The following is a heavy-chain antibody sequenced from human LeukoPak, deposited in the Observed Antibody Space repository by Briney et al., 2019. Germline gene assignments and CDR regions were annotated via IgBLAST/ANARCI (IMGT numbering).Heavy chain of an antibody. CDR1: GFTFSSYN. D-gene: IGHD5-18*01. CDR2: MSSSSSYI. J-gene: IGHJ4*02. V-gene: IGHV3-21*01. CDR3: ARSGYFYGQPSYFDY. Sequence: GGSLRLSCAASGFTFSSYNMNWVRQAPGKGLEWVSSMSSSSSYIYYADSVKGRFTTSRDNAKNSLYLQMNSLRAEDTAVYYCARSGYFYGQPSYFDYWGQGTLVTVPS.